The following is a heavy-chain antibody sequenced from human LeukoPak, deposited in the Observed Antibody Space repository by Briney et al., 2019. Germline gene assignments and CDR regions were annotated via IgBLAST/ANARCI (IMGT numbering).Heavy chain of an antibody. V-gene: IGHV3-74*01. D-gene: IGHD1-1*01. CDR1: GFTFSSYW. CDR2: INSDGSST. J-gene: IGHJ4*02. CDR3: ARGFPTAGTTPYPDY. Sequence: GGSLRLSCAASGFTFSSYWMHWVRQAPGKGLVWVSRINSDGSSTSYADSVKGRFTISRDNAKNTLYLQMNSLRAEDTAVYYCARGFPTAGTTPYPDYWGQGTLVTVSS.